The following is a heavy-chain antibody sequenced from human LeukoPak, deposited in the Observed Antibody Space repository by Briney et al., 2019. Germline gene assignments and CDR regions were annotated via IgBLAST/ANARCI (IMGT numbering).Heavy chain of an antibody. D-gene: IGHD2-2*01. J-gene: IGHJ6*04. Sequence: GGSLRLSCAASGFTFSNYWMHWVRQDPGKGLVWVSFINPDGSTTNYADSVKGRFTISRDNAKNALYLQMNSLRAEDTAVYYCAKARPIVVVPAAWGVWGKGTTVTISS. CDR2: INPDGSTT. V-gene: IGHV3-74*01. CDR1: GFTFSNYW. CDR3: AKARPIVVVPAAWGV.